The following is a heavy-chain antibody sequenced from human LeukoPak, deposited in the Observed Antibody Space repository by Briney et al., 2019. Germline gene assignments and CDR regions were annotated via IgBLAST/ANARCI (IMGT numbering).Heavy chain of an antibody. CDR3: AIWGIETYPDPAFDY. CDR2: INPNSGGT. Sequence: ASVKVSCKASGYTFTGYYMHWVRQAPGQGLEWMGWINPNSGGTNYAQKFQGWVTMTRDTSISTAYMELSSLRSEDTAVYYCAIWGIETYPDPAFDYWGQGTLVTVSS. D-gene: IGHD1-14*01. V-gene: IGHV1-2*04. J-gene: IGHJ4*02. CDR1: GYTFTGYY.